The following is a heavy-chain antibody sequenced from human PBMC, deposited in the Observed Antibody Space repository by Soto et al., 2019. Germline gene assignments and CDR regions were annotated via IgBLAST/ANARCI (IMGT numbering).Heavy chain of an antibody. CDR3: AKDPTVTRKGDD. CDR2: ISSSGSTT. CDR1: GFTFSDYY. V-gene: IGHV3-11*01. D-gene: IGHD4-17*01. Sequence: GGSLRLSCAASGFTFSDYYMSWIRQAPGKGLEWVSYISSSGSTTYYADSVKGRFTISRDNSKNTLYLQMNSLRAEDTAVYYCAKDPTVTRKGDDWGQGTLVTVSS. J-gene: IGHJ4*02.